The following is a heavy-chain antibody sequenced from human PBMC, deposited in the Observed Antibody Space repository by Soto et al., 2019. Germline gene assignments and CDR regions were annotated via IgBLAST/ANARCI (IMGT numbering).Heavy chain of an antibody. D-gene: IGHD6-19*01. CDR3: VRGGGSGWFGHYFDY. CDR1: GFTFSSYA. J-gene: IGHJ4*02. V-gene: IGHV3-23*01. CDR2: ISGSGGST. Sequence: GGSLRLSCAASGFTFSSYAMSWVRQAPGKGLEWVSAISGSGGSTYYADSVKGRFTISRDNSKNTLYLQMNSLRAEDTAVYYCVRGGGSGWFGHYFDYWGQGTLVTVSS.